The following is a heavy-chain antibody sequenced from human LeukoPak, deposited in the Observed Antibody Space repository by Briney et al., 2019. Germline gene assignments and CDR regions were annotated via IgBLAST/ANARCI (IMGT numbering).Heavy chain of an antibody. CDR2: INPNSGGT. CDR1: GFTFTGYY. Sequence: PQASVKVSCTTAGFTFTGYYMHWVRQAPGQGLEWMGWINPNSGGTNYAQKFQGRVTMTRDTSISTAYMELSRLRSDDTAVYYCARAMGVAGTPPGDYWGQGTLVTVSS. CDR3: ARAMGVAGTPPGDY. J-gene: IGHJ4*02. V-gene: IGHV1-2*02. D-gene: IGHD6-19*01.